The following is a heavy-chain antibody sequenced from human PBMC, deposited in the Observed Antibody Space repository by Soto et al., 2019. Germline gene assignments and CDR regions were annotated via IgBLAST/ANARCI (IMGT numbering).Heavy chain of an antibody. CDR2: TRSKAYGGTT. D-gene: IGHD3-16*02. J-gene: IGHJ4*02. V-gene: IGHV3-49*04. CDR1: GFTFGDYA. CDR3: TREFAYDYVWGSYRVPFDS. Sequence: GGSLRLSCTASGFTFGDYAMSWVRQAPGKGLEWVGFTRSKAYGGTTEYAASVKGRFTISRDDSKSIAYLQMNSLKTEDTAVYYCTREFAYDYVWGSYRVPFDSWGQGTLVTVSS.